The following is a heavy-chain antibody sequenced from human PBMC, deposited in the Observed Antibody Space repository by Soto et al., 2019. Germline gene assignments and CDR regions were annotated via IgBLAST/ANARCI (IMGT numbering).Heavy chain of an antibody. CDR1: GFTFSSYS. Sequence: EVQLVESGGSLAQPGGSLRLSCVASGFTFSSYSINWIRQAPGKGPEWVSCISPACNSVDYTYSVNGRFTISRDNVENSLYLEMNSLRDEDTAVYYFVRDHLWAFDYWGQGTLVTVAS. V-gene: IGHV3-48*02. D-gene: IGHD3-16*01. CDR2: ISPACNSV. J-gene: IGHJ4*02. CDR3: VRDHLWAFDY.